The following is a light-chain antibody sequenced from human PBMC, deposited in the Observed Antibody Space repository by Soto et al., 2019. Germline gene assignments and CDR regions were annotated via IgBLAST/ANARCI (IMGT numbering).Light chain of an antibody. CDR2: AAS. Sequence: EIVMTQSPATLSVSPGERATLSCRASQSISRNLAWYQQKPGQAPRLLIYAASTRATGLPARFSGSGSGTKFTLTISSLQSEDFAVYSCQQYNNWPLTFGQGTKVEVK. CDR3: QQYNNWPLT. J-gene: IGKJ1*01. V-gene: IGKV3-15*01. CDR1: QSISRN.